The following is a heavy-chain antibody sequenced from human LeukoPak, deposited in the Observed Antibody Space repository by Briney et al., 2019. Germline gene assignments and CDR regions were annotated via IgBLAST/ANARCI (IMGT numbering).Heavy chain of an antibody. Sequence: PSETLSLTCTVSGGSVSSGGYHWSWIRQPPGKGLEWIGYIYSSETTKYKPSLKSRVTISADTSKNQFSLKLASVTAADTAIYYCARRNDFDIWGQGTMVTVSS. CDR1: GGSVSSGGYH. CDR3: ARRNDFDI. J-gene: IGHJ3*02. V-gene: IGHV4-61*08. CDR2: IYSSETT.